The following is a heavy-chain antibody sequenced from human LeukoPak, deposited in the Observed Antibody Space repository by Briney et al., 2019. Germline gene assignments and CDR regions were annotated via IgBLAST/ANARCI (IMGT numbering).Heavy chain of an antibody. CDR2: ISYDGSNK. V-gene: IGHV3-30*18. CDR3: AKDFGTGYYIDY. D-gene: IGHD3/OR15-3a*01. CDR1: GFTFSSYG. J-gene: IGHJ4*02. Sequence: PGRSLRLSCAASGFTFSSYGMHWVRQAPGKGLEWVAVISYDGSNKYYADSVKGRFTISRDNSKNTLYLQMNSLRAEDTAVYYCAKDFGTGYYIDYWGQGTLVTVSS.